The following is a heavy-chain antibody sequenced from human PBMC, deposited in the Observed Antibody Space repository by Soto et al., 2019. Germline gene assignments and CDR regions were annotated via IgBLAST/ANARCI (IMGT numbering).Heavy chain of an antibody. CDR2: INPNSGGT. Sequence: ASVKVSCKASGYTFTGYYMHWVRQAPGQGLEWMGWINPNSGGTNYAQKFQGRVTMSRDTSISTAYMELSRLRSDDTAVYYCARDHAHVTNGVSKFDYWGQGTPVTVSS. V-gene: IGHV1-2*02. J-gene: IGHJ4*02. CDR1: GYTFTGYY. CDR3: ARDHAHVTNGVSKFDY. D-gene: IGHD2-8*01.